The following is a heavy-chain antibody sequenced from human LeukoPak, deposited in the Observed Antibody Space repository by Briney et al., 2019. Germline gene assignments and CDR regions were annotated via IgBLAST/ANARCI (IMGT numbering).Heavy chain of an antibody. CDR2: MNANTGNT. Sequence: ASLKVSSKASRYTLTSYVINWVRQATGQGLEWRGWMNANTGNTGYAQKFQGRVTITRKTSISTAYMELSRLRAEDTAVYYWARGYSSGYYFQGWFDPWGEGTLVTVSS. V-gene: IGHV1-8*01. D-gene: IGHD3-22*01. J-gene: IGHJ5*02. CDR1: RYTLTSYV. CDR3: ARGYSSGYYFQGWFDP.